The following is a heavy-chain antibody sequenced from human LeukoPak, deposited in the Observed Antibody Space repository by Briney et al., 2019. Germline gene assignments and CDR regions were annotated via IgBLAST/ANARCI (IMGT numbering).Heavy chain of an antibody. Sequence: ASVKVSCKASGGTFSSYAISWVRQAPGQGLEWMGGIIPIFGTANYAQKFQGRVTITADKSTSTAHMELSSLRSEDTAVYYCARNLWFGELSYWGQGTLVTVSS. J-gene: IGHJ4*02. CDR1: GGTFSSYA. CDR2: IIPIFGTA. D-gene: IGHD3-10*01. CDR3: ARNLWFGELSY. V-gene: IGHV1-69*06.